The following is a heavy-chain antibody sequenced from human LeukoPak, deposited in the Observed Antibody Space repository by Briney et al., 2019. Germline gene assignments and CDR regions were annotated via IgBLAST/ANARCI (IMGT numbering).Heavy chain of an antibody. CDR3: VKDSFGSTSCRFDY. CDR2: INNSGGST. D-gene: IGHD2-2*01. Sequence: GGSLRLSCAASGFTFSTYAMSWVRQTPGKGLEWVSIINNSGGSTYYADSVKGRFTISRDNSKNTLYLQMSSLRAEDTAVYYCVKDSFGSTSCRFDYWGQGTLVTVSS. V-gene: IGHV3-23*01. CDR1: GFTFSTYA. J-gene: IGHJ4*02.